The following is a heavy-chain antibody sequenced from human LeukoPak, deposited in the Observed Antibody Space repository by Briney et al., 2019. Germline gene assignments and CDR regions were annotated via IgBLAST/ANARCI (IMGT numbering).Heavy chain of an antibody. CDR3: AKGDDGSGYLPPGFYGMDV. D-gene: IGHD3-22*01. Sequence: GGSLRLSCAASGFTFSSYAMSWVRQAPGKGLEWVSAISGSGGSTYYADSVKGRFTISRDNSKNTLYLQMNSLRAEDTAVYYCAKGDDGSGYLPPGFYGMDVWGQGTTVTVSS. J-gene: IGHJ6*02. V-gene: IGHV3-23*01. CDR1: GFTFSSYA. CDR2: ISGSGGST.